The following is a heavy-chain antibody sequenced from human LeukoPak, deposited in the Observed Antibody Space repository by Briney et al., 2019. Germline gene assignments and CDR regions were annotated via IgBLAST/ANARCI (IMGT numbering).Heavy chain of an antibody. D-gene: IGHD1-26*01. CDR1: GFTFSSYA. V-gene: IGHV3-30*18. Sequence: SGGSLRLSCAASGFTFSSYAMYWVRQSPGKGLEWVTLISYDGNDKYYADSVKGRFSISRDSSKNMVFLQMNSLRPEDTAVYYCAKKWAIDVWGKGTTVTISS. CDR2: ISYDGNDK. J-gene: IGHJ6*04. CDR3: AKKWAIDV.